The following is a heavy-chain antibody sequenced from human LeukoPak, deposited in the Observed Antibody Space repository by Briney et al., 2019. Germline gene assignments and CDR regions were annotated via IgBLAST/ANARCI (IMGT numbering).Heavy chain of an antibody. CDR2: IYTSGST. CDR1: GGSISSYY. V-gene: IGHV4-4*09. D-gene: IGHD6-19*01. Sequence: SETLSLTCTVSGGSISSYYWSWIRQPPGKGLEWIGYIYTSGSTNYNPSLKSRVTISVDTSKTHFSLKLSSVTAADTAVYYCASVAVAGNWFDPWGQGTLVTVSS. J-gene: IGHJ5*02. CDR3: ASVAVAGNWFDP.